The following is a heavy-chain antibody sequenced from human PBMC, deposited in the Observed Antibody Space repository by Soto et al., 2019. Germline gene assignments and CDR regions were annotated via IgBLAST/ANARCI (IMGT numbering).Heavy chain of an antibody. V-gene: IGHV3-23*01. CDR3: AKDAYGSGALNDYYGMDV. CDR1: GFTFSSYA. Sequence: EVQLLESGGGLVQPGGSLRLSCAASGFTFSSYAMSWVRQAPGKGLEWVSAISGSGGSTYYADSVKGRFTISRDNSKNTLYLQMNSLRAEDTAVYYCAKDAYGSGALNDYYGMDVWGKGTTVTVSS. CDR2: ISGSGGST. J-gene: IGHJ6*04. D-gene: IGHD3-10*01.